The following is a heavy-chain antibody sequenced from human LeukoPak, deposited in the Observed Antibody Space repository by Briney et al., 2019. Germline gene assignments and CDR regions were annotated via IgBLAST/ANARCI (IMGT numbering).Heavy chain of an antibody. CDR3: ARGGGDYSFDY. CDR2: ISRSGGST. CDR1: GFTFSSYA. D-gene: IGHD2-21*02. V-gene: IGHV3-23*01. Sequence: GGSLRLSCAASGFTFSSYAMHWVRQAPGKGLEWVSAISRSGGSTYYADSVKGRFTFSRDNSKNTLYLQMNRLGAEDTAVYFCARGGGDYSFDYWGQGALVTVSS. J-gene: IGHJ4*02.